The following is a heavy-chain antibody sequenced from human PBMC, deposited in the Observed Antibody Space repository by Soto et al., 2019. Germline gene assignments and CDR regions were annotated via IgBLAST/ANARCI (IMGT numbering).Heavy chain of an antibody. Sequence: SETLSLTCSVSGDSISNSRFYWAWIRQPPGEGLEWIGSIYHTGNAYYNPSLKSRVTIFVDTSKNQFSLKLTSVTAADTAIYYCARLGGYCSSTSCYGYYAMDVCGQGTTVTVSS. CDR1: GDSISNSRFY. V-gene: IGHV4-39*01. D-gene: IGHD2-2*01. CDR3: ARLGGYCSSTSCYGYYAMDV. J-gene: IGHJ6*02. CDR2: IYHTGNA.